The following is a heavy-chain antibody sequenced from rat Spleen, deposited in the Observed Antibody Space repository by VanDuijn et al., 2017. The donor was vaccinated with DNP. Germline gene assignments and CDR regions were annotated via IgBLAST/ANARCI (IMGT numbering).Heavy chain of an antibody. Sequence: EVQLVESGGGLVQPGRSLKLSCAASGFIFSNYWMTWIRQAPGKGLEWVASITNTGDGTYYSDSVKGRFSISRDNAKSTLYLQMDSLRSEDTATYYCTNGDYFDYWGQGVMVTVSS. V-gene: IGHV5-31*01. CDR3: TNGDYFDY. CDR2: ITNTGDGT. J-gene: IGHJ2*01. CDR1: GFIFSNYW.